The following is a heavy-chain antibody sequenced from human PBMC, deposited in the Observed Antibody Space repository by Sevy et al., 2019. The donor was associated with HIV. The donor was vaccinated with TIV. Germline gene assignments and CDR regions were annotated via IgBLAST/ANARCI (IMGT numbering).Heavy chain of an antibody. CDR3: ARGGSYYYDSSGTDALDI. CDR1: GFTFSNYW. CDR2: INSDGSST. J-gene: IGHJ3*02. V-gene: IGHV3-74*01. D-gene: IGHD3-22*01. Sequence: GGSLRLSCAASGFTFSNYWMHWVRQAPGKGLVWVSRINSDGSSTRYADFVKGRFTISRDNAKNTLYLQMNSLRAEDTALYYCARGGSYYYDSSGTDALDIWGQGTMVTVSS.